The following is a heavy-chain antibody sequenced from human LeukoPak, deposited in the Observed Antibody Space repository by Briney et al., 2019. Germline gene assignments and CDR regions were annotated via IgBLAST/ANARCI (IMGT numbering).Heavy chain of an antibody. Sequence: XTVXXNYMSWVRQAPGKGLEWVSVIYSGGSTYYADSVKGRFTISRDNSKNTLYLQMNSLRAEDTAVYYCASPESLDYWGQGTLVTVSS. CDR2: IYSGGST. D-gene: IGHD1-14*01. J-gene: IGHJ4*02. CDR1: XTVXXNY. V-gene: IGHV3-53*01. CDR3: ASPESLDY.